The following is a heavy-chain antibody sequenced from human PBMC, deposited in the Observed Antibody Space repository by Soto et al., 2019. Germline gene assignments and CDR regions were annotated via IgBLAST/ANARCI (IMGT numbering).Heavy chain of an antibody. CDR3: ARDGGDCGYRLIYYSYIGLDV. CDR2: INIGSGNT. CDR1: GYDFSSYA. D-gene: IGHD5-12*01. J-gene: IGHJ6*02. V-gene: IGHV1-3*05. Sequence: QVQLVQSGAEEKQPGASVRLSCKASGYDFSSYAMHWVRQAPGQRLEWMGWINIGSGNTEYSQNFQDRITITRDTSASTVYRELNSLKSEDTAVYYCARDGGDCGYRLIYYSYIGLDVWGQGTMVTVSS.